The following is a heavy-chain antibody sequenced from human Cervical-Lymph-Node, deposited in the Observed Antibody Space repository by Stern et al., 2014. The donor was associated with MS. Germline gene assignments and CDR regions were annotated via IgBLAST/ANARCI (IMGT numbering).Heavy chain of an antibody. CDR1: GYTFTTYW. J-gene: IGHJ3*02. D-gene: IGHD3-9*01. V-gene: IGHV5-51*03. CDR3: ARRDVLTGFDVFDI. CDR2: IYPGDSYP. Sequence: EVQLVESGAEVKKPGESLKISCKASGYTFTTYWIGWVRQMPGKGLEWVGIIYPGDSYPRYRPSFQGQVSISADNSISTAYLQWRSLKASDTAMYYCARRDVLTGFDVFDIWGRGTMVTVSS.